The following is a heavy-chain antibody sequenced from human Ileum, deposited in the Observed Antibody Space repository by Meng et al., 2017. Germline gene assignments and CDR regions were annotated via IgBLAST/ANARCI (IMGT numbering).Heavy chain of an antibody. J-gene: IGHJ5*02. V-gene: IGHV4-61*01. CDR3: ARGGFFEAAAANLIDA. D-gene: IGHD6-13*01. CDR1: GGSVSSGNYY. Sequence: SETLSLTCTVSGGSVSSGNYYWSWIRQPPGKGLEWIGYIYCSGSTNYNPSLKSRVTISVDTSKNQFSLKLSSVTAADTAVYYCARGGFFEAAAANLIDAWGQGTLVTVSS. CDR2: IYCSGST.